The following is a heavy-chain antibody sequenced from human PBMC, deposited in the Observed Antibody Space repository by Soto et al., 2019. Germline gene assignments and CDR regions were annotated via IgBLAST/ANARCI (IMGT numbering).Heavy chain of an antibody. CDR2: IYYSGST. CDR3: ARPRGELTVFDY. D-gene: IGHD1-26*01. V-gene: IGHV4-39*01. CDR1: GGSISSSSYY. Sequence: LSETLSLTCTVSGGSISSSSYYWGWIRQPPGKGLEWIGSIYYSGSTYYNPSLKSRVTISVDTSKNQFSLKLSSVTAADTAVYYCARPRGELTVFDYWGQGTLVTVSS. J-gene: IGHJ4*02.